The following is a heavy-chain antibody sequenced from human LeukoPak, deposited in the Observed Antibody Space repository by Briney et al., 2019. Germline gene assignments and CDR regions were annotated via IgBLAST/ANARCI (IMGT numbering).Heavy chain of an antibody. CDR2: IKQDGSEK. J-gene: IGHJ4*02. D-gene: IGHD6-19*01. V-gene: IGHV3-7*01. Sequence: GGSLRLSCAASGFTFSNHWMSWVRQAPGKGLEWVANIKQDGSEKYYVDSVKGRLTISRDNAKNSLYLQVNSLRGEDTAVYYCARLYTSGCFDYWGQGTLVTVSP. CDR3: ARLYTSGCFDY. CDR1: GFTFSNHW.